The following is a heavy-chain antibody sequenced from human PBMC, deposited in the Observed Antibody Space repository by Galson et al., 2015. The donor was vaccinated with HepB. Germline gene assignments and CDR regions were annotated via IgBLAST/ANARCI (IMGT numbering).Heavy chain of an antibody. CDR2: LWYDGRNN. CDR3: ARVYSSSSDLGVDY. Sequence: SLRLSCAASGFTFSSYGMHWVRQAPGKGLEWVAVLWYDGRNNSYADSVKGRFTISRDNSKNTLYLQMNSLRAEDTAVSYCARVYSSSSDLGVDYWGQGTLVTVSS. V-gene: IGHV3-33*01. CDR1: GFTFSSYG. J-gene: IGHJ4*02. D-gene: IGHD6-6*01.